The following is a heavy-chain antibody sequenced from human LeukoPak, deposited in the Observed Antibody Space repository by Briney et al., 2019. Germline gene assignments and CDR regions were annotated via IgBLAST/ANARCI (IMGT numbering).Heavy chain of an antibody. Sequence: PSETLSLTCTVSGGSIGSGRYYWAWVRQPPGKGLEWIEGIYNSWSTSYNPSLKSRVAMSVDTSKNQFSLRLSSVTAADTAVYYCARNITSLIPAGYFDYWGQGTLVAVSS. J-gene: IGHJ4*02. CDR3: ARNITSLIPAGYFDY. V-gene: IGHV4-39*01. CDR1: GGSIGSGRYY. D-gene: IGHD2-2*01. CDR2: IYNSWST.